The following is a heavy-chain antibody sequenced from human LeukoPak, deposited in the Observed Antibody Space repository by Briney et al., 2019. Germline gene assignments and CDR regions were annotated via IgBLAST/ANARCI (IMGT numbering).Heavy chain of an antibody. V-gene: IGHV3-21*01. CDR3: ATRAPSVGAPFDP. Sequence: GSLRLSCAASGFTFSSYSMNWVRQAPGKGLEWVSSISSSSSYIYYADSVKGRFTISRDNAKNSLYLQMNSLRAEDTAVYYCATRAPSVGAPFDPWGQGTLVTVSS. J-gene: IGHJ5*02. CDR2: ISSSSSYI. D-gene: IGHD1-26*01. CDR1: GFTFSSYS.